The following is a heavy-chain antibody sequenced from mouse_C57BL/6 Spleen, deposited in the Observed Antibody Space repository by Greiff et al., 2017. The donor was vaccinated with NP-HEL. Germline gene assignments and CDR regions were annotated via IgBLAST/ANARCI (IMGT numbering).Heavy chain of an antibody. J-gene: IGHJ1*03. Sequence: VQLQQSVAELVRPGASVKLSCTASGFNIKNTYMHWVKQRPEQGLEWIGRIDPANGNTNYAPKFQGTATITADTSSNTAYLQLSSLTSEDTAIYYCASHYYGSSPPLEFDVWGTGTTVTVSS. CDR3: ASHYYGSSPPLEFDV. CDR1: GFNIKNTY. V-gene: IGHV14-3*01. CDR2: IDPANGNT. D-gene: IGHD1-1*01.